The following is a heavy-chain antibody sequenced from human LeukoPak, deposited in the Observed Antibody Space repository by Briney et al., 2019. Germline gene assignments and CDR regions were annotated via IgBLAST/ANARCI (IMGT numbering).Heavy chain of an antibody. V-gene: IGHV1-69*13. CDR3: ARDEGISSSRSLDY. CDR2: LIPIFGTA. D-gene: IGHD2/OR15-2a*01. J-gene: IGHJ4*02. Sequence: SVKVSCKASGGTFSNSAINWVXXAPGQGLEXXXGLIPIFGTANYAQKFQGRVTITADESTSTAYMELSRLRSDDTAVYYCARDEGISSSRSLDYWGQGTLVTVSS. CDR1: GGTFSNSA.